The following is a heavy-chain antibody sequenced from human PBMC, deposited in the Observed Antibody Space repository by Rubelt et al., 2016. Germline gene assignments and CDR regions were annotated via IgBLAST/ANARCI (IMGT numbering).Heavy chain of an antibody. CDR2: ISGNNGNT. V-gene: IGHV1-18*04. CDR1: GYTFTGYY. J-gene: IGHJ4*02. Sequence: QVQLVQSGAEVKKPGASVKVSCKTSGYTFTGYYMHWVRQAPGQGLEWLGWISGNNGNTNYAQKFEGRVIVTTDTSTGRAYMGLRSLGSDDTAVYYCATALDSYLQFDVWGQGTLVTVSS. D-gene: IGHD3-16*02. CDR3: ATALDSYLQFDV.